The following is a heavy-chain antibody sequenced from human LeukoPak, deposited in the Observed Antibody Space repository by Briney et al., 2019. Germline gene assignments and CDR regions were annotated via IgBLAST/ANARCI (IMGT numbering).Heavy chain of an antibody. V-gene: IGHV3-23*01. CDR1: GGSFSGYY. CDR2: ISGSGGST. J-gene: IGHJ4*02. Sequence: PSETLSLTCAVYGGSFSGYYWSWIRQPPGKGLEWVSAISGSGGSTYYADSVKGRFTISRDNSKNTAYLQMNSLKTEDTAVYYCTRHADLVDTAMGGMTDWGQGTLVTVSS. CDR3: TRHADLVDTAMGGMTD. D-gene: IGHD5-18*01.